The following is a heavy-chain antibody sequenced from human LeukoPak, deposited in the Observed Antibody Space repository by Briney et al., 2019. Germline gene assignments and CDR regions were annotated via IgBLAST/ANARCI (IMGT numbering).Heavy chain of an antibody. D-gene: IGHD4-17*01. J-gene: IGHJ4*02. CDR2: IDPSDSYT. Sequence: GESLQISYKGAGSRFTSYWIRWVRAMPGKGLVGMGRIDPSDSYTNYSPSFQGHVTISADKSISTVYLQWSSLKASDTAMYYCARYPPYGDYVEYWGQGMVVTVSP. CDR3: ARYPPYGDYVEY. V-gene: IGHV5-10-1*01. CDR1: GSRFTSYW.